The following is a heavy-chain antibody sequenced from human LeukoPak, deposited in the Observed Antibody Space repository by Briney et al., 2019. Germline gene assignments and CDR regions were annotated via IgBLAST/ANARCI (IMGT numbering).Heavy chain of an antibody. CDR3: ARDLCGRYSDYGGPCGWFDP. J-gene: IGHJ5*02. CDR2: ISSSGSTI. Sequence: GGSLRLSCAASGFTFSSYEMNWVRQAPGKGLEWVSYISSSGSTIYYADSVKGRFTISRDNAKNSLYLQMNSLRAEDTAVYYCARDLCGRYSDYGGPCGWFDPWGQGTLVTVSS. V-gene: IGHV3-48*03. D-gene: IGHD5-12*01. CDR1: GFTFSSYE.